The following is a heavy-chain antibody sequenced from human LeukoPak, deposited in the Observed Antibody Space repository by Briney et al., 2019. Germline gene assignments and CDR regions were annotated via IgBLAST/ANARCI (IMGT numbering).Heavy chain of an antibody. CDR3: AKDGPGIAAAGLYYFDY. V-gene: IGHV3-23*01. Sequence: PGGSLRLSCTASGLTFSSYAMSWVRQAPGKGLEWVSAISGSGGSTYYADSVKGRFTISRVNSKNTLYLQMNSLRAEDTAVYYCAKDGPGIAAAGLYYFDYWGQGTLVTVSS. D-gene: IGHD6-13*01. J-gene: IGHJ4*02. CDR1: GLTFSSYA. CDR2: ISGSGGST.